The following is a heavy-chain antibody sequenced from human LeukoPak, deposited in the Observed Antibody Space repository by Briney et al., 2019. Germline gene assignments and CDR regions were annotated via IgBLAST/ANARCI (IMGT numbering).Heavy chain of an antibody. CDR1: GASISSSSYY. D-gene: IGHD1-26*01. J-gene: IGHJ1*01. CDR3: AGYSGSHLGAGGEYFQH. Sequence: SETLSLTCTVSGASISSSSYYWAWIRQPPGKGLEWIGSMDYSGSTYYKPSLKSRVTISVDTSKNQFSLKLSSVTAADTAVYYCAGYSGSHLGAGGEYFQHWGQGTLVTVSS. CDR2: MDYSGST. V-gene: IGHV4-39*01.